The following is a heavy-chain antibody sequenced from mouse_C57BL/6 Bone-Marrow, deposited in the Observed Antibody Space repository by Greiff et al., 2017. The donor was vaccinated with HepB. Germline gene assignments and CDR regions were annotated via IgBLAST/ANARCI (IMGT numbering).Heavy chain of an antibody. CDR3: ARKSNYDFFYAMDY. D-gene: IGHD2-5*01. Sequence: QAQLQQPGAELVRPGSSVKLSCKASGYTFTSYWMHWVKQRPIQGLEWIGNIDPSDSETHYNQKFKDKATLTVDKSSSTAYMQLSSLTSEDSAVYYCARKSNYDFFYAMDYWGQGTSVTVSS. J-gene: IGHJ4*01. V-gene: IGHV1-52*01. CDR2: IDPSDSET. CDR1: GYTFTSYW.